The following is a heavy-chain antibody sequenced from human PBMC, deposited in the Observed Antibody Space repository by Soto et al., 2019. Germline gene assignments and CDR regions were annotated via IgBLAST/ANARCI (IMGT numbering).Heavy chain of an antibody. D-gene: IGHD2-2*01. CDR2: IWYDGSNK. Sequence: GESLKISCAASGFTFSSYGMHWVRQAPGKGLEWVAVIWYDGSNKYYADSVKGRFTISRDNSKNTLYLQMNSLRAEDTAVYYCARTRIGITSCYDYWGQGTLVTVSS. CDR1: GFTFSSYG. CDR3: ARTRIGITSCYDY. V-gene: IGHV3-33*01. J-gene: IGHJ4*02.